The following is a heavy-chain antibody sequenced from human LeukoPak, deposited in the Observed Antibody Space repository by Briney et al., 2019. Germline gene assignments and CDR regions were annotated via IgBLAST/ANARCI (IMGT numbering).Heavy chain of an antibody. J-gene: IGHJ5*02. Sequence: PSETLSLTCTVSGGSISSGGYYWSWIRQPPGKGLEWIGYIYHSGSTYYNPSLKSRVTISVDRSKNQFSLKLSSVTAADTAVYYCARKHHCSGGSCYLPPPNWFDPWGQGTLVTVSS. CDR2: IYHSGST. CDR1: GGSISSGGYY. V-gene: IGHV4-30-2*01. D-gene: IGHD2-15*01. CDR3: ARKHHCSGGSCYLPPPNWFDP.